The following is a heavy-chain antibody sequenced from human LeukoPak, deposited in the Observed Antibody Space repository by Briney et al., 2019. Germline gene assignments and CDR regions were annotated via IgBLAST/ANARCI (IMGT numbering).Heavy chain of an antibody. CDR2: INQDGSEE. D-gene: IGHD2-2*01. V-gene: IGHV3-7*01. J-gene: IGHJ4*02. CDR3: ARNARGPGDY. Sequence: GGSLRLSCAASGLPFSTFWMNWVRQAPGKGLEWVANINQDGSEEYYVDSVKGRFTISRDNANNSVYLQMNSLRVEDKGIYYCARNARGPGDYWGQGTVVTVSS. CDR1: GLPFSTFW.